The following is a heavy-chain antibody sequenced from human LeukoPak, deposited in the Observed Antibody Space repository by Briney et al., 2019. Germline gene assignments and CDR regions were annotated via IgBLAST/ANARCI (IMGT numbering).Heavy chain of an antibody. CDR3: ARRNWNSDAFDI. CDR1: GGSISRYI. J-gene: IGHJ3*02. D-gene: IGHD1-7*01. CDR2: IYTSGST. V-gene: IGHV4-4*09. Sequence: SETLSHTCTDPGGSISRYIWGSIRPPPEKRLERISYIYTSGSTNYNPSLKSRVTISVDTSKNQFSLKLSSVTAADTAVYYCARRNWNSDAFDIWGQGTMVTVSS.